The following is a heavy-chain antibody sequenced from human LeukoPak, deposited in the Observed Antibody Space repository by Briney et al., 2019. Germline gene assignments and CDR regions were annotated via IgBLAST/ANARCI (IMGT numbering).Heavy chain of an antibody. D-gene: IGHD5-18*01. CDR3: AKGQDTAMVKGAFDI. CDR2: ISYDGSNK. V-gene: IGHV3-30-3*01. CDR1: GFTFSSYA. Sequence: GGSLRLSCAASGFTFSSYAMHWVRQAPGKGLEWVAVISYDGSNKYYADSVKGRFTISRDNSKNTLYLQMNSLRAEDTAVYYCAKGQDTAMVKGAFDIWGQGTMVTVSS. J-gene: IGHJ3*02.